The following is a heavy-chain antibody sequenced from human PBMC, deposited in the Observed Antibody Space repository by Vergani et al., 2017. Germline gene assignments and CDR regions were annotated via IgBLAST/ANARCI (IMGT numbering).Heavy chain of an antibody. CDR3: ARDGGSIYGSGSYYIDY. CDR2: IYYSGST. V-gene: IGHV4-30-4*01. CDR1: GGSISSGDYY. Sequence: QVQLQESGPGLVKPSQTLSLTCTVSGGSISSGDYYWSWIRQPPGKSLEWIGYIYYSGSTYYNPSLKSRVTISVDTSKNQFSLKLSSVTAADTAVYYCARDGGSIYGSGSYYIDYWGQGTLVTVSS. J-gene: IGHJ4*02. D-gene: IGHD3-10*01.